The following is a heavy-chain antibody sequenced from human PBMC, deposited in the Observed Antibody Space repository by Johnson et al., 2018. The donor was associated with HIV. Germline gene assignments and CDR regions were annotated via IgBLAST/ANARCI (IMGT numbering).Heavy chain of an antibody. Sequence: QVQLVESGGDLVKPGGFLRLSCAASGFSFSNYAMHWVRQAPGKGLEWVAVLSYDGSKKYHADSVKGRFTISRDNAKNSLYLQMNSLRAGDTALYYCVSVVRMPFSSDWKAFHIWGQGTMVTVSS. CDR1: GFSFSNYA. V-gene: IGHV3-30*04. CDR2: LSYDGSKK. CDR3: VSVVRMPFSSDWKAFHI. D-gene: IGHD6-19*01. J-gene: IGHJ3*02.